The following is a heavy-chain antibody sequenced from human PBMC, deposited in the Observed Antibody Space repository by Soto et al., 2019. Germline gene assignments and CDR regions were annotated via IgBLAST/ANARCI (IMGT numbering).Heavy chain of an antibody. Sequence: DVQLVESGGGLIQPGGSLRLSCEASGLTVTGKKYVAWVPQAPGKGLEWVSGVYDTDGIYYADSVKGRFTSSRDNSKTIVYLEMNSLTPDDTAVYYCATWRLREHAYDIWGLGTTVTVSS. CDR2: VYDTDGI. V-gene: IGHV3-53*01. J-gene: IGHJ3*02. CDR3: ATWRLREHAYDI. CDR1: GLTVTGKKY. D-gene: IGHD4-17*01.